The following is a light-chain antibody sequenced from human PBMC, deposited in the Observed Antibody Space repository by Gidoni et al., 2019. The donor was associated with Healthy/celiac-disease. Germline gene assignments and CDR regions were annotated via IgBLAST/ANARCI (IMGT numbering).Light chain of an antibody. CDR1: QTIIHY. CDR2: AAS. J-gene: IGKJ4*01. Sequence: DIQMTQPPSSLTPSLADRATISCQASQTIIHYLNWYQQKPGKAPNLLIYAASGLQSGVPSRFSGNGSGTDFTLTISSLQPEDFATYFCQQTYKIPITFGGGTKVEMK. CDR3: QQTYKIPIT. V-gene: IGKV1-39*01.